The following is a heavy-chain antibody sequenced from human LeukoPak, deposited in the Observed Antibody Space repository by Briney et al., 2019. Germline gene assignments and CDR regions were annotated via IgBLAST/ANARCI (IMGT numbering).Heavy chain of an antibody. CDR3: ARRPLLRYFDPIDY. V-gene: IGHV3-48*03. CDR1: GFTFSSYE. D-gene: IGHD3-9*01. CDR2: ISSSGSTI. J-gene: IGHJ4*02. Sequence: GGSLRLSCAASGFTFSSYEMNWVRQAPGKGLEWVSYISSSGSTIYYSDSVKGRFTISRDNAKNSLYLQMNSLRAEDTAVYYCARRPLLRYFDPIDYWGQGTLVTVSS.